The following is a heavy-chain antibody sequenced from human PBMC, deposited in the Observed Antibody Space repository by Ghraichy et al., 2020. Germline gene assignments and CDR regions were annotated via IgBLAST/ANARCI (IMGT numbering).Heavy chain of an antibody. CDR3: AKAWGYCSGGTCPSYNWFDP. Sequence: GGSLRLSCAASGFTFSNYVMSWVRQAPGKGLEWVSTIGASGGSTYYADSVKGRFTISRDNSKNTLYLQMDSLRAEDAAVYYCAKAWGYCSGGTCPSYNWFDPWGQGTLVTVSS. CDR2: IGASGGST. V-gene: IGHV3-23*01. D-gene: IGHD2-15*01. CDR1: GFTFSNYV. J-gene: IGHJ5*02.